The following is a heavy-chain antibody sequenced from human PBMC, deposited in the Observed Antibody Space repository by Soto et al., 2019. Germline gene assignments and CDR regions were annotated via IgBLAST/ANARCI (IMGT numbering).Heavy chain of an antibody. CDR1: GGSISSSSYY. CDR2: IYYSGST. V-gene: IGHV4-39*01. D-gene: IGHD3-9*01. CDR3: ARQGDPEYYDILTGYYWFDP. J-gene: IGHJ5*02. Sequence: SETLSLTCTVSGGSISSSSYYWGWIRQPPGKGLEWIGSIYYSGSTYYNPSLKSRVTISVDTSKNQFSQKLSSVTAADTAVYYCARQGDPEYYDILTGYYWFDPWGQGTLVTVSS.